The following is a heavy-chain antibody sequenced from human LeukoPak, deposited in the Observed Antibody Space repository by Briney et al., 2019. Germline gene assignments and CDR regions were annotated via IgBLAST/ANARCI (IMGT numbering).Heavy chain of an antibody. V-gene: IGHV3-11*01. CDR1: GFTFSDYY. CDR3: ARDPEYSSLSMYYFDY. D-gene: IGHD6-6*01. CDR2: ISSSGSTI. J-gene: IGHJ4*02. Sequence: GGSLRLPCAASGFTFSDYYMSWIRQAPGKGLEWVSYISSSGSTIYYADSVKGRFTISRDNAKNSLYLQMNSLRAEDTAVYYCARDPEYSSLSMYYFDYWGQGTLVTVSS.